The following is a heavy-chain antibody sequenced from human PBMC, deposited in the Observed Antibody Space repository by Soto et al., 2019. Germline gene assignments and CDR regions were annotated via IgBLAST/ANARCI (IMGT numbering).Heavy chain of an antibody. V-gene: IGHV1-2*04. CDR2: INPNSGGT. D-gene: IGHD3-3*01. Sequence: ASVKVSCKASGYTFTGYYMHWVRQAPGQGLEWMGWINPNSGGTNYAQKFQGWVTMTRDTSISTAYMELSRLRSDDTAVYYCAREKVITIFGVVPPRAFDIWGQGTMVTVS. J-gene: IGHJ3*02. CDR1: GYTFTGYY. CDR3: AREKVITIFGVVPPRAFDI.